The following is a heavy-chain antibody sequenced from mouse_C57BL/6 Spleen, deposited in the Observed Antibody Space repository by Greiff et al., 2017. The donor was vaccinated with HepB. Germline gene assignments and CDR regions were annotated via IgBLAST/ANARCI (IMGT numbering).Heavy chain of an antibody. D-gene: IGHD1-1*01. CDR3: ARAVVATYYAMDY. V-gene: IGHV5-4*01. J-gene: IGHJ4*01. CDR1: GFTFSSYA. Sequence: EVQVVESGGGLVKPGGSLKLSCAASGFTFSSYAMSWVRQTPEKRLEWVATISDGGSYTYYPDNVKGRFIISRDNAKNNLYLQMSHLKSEDTAMYYCARAVVATYYAMDYWGQGTSVTVSS. CDR2: ISDGGSYT.